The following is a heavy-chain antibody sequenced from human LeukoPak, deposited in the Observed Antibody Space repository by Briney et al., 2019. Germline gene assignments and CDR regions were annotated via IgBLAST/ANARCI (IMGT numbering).Heavy chain of an antibody. CDR3: ARDYYDSSGYYYGDSDAFDI. J-gene: IGHJ3*02. CDR1: GFSFSSSD. D-gene: IGHD3-22*01. CDR2: ISKSGDNK. V-gene: IGHV3-30*03. Sequence: GGSLRLSCAASGFSFSSSDMHWVRQAPGRGLEWVALISKSGDNKYYADSVRGRFTTSRDNSKSTLDLQMNSLRAEDTAVYYCARDYYDSSGYYYGDSDAFDIWGQGTMVTVSS.